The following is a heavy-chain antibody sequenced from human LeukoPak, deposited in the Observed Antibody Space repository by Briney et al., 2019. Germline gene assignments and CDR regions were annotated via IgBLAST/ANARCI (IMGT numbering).Heavy chain of an antibody. D-gene: IGHD3-22*01. CDR3: ARGVAYYYDSSGYYYDAFDI. Sequence: ASVKVSCKASGYTFTSYYMHWVRQAPGQGLEWMGIINPSGGSTSYAQKFQGRVTMTRDMSTSTVYMELSSLRSEDTAVYYCARGVAYYYDSSGYYYDAFDIWGQGTMATVSS. V-gene: IGHV1-46*01. CDR1: GYTFTSYY. CDR2: INPSGGST. J-gene: IGHJ3*02.